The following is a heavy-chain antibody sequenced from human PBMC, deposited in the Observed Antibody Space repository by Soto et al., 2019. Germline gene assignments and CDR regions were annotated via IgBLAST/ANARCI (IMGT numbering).Heavy chain of an antibody. CDR3: TTDGHYYDILTGYSFNDY. CDR1: GFTFSNAW. J-gene: IGHJ4*02. Sequence: GGSVRLSCAASGFTFSNAWMSWVRQAPGKGLEWVGRIKSKTDGGTTDYATPVKGRFTISRDDSKNTLYLQMNSLKTEDTAVYYCTTDGHYYDILTGYSFNDYWGQGTLVTVSS. V-gene: IGHV3-15*01. CDR2: IKSKTDGGTT. D-gene: IGHD3-9*01.